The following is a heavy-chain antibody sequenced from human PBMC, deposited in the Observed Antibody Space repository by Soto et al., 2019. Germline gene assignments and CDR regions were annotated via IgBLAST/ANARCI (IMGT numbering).Heavy chain of an antibody. CDR1: GFTFSNYW. V-gene: IGHV3-74*01. CDR2: IDSDGSRI. CDR3: VRTSLVVAVATREDF. D-gene: IGHD2-15*01. Sequence: EVQLVESGGGLVQPGESLRLSCAASGFTFSNYWMDWVRQAPGKGLVWVSRIDSDGSRITYADFVKGRFTISRDNAKNTVYLHMNSLTAEDTAVYYCVRTSLVVAVATREDFWGQGTLVTVSS. J-gene: IGHJ4*02.